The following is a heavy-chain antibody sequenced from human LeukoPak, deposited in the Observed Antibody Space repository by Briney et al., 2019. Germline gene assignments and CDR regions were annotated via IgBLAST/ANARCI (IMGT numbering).Heavy chain of an antibody. Sequence: GGSLRLSCAASGLTLSGYWMHWVRQAPGKGLVWVSRVNGDASSTSYADSVKGRFTISRDNAKSTLYLQMNSLRVEDTAVYYCARARGNTYGYFEYWGQGTLVTVSS. CDR2: VNGDASST. V-gene: IGHV3-74*01. D-gene: IGHD5-18*01. CDR3: ARARGNTYGYFEY. J-gene: IGHJ4*02. CDR1: GLTLSGYW.